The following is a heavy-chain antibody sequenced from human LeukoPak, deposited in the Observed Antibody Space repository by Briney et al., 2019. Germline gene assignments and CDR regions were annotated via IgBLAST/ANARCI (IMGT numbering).Heavy chain of an antibody. CDR3: AKGRARDYYYGMDV. Sequence: GGSLRLSYAASGFTFSSYGMHWVRQAPGKGLEWVAVISYDGSNKYYADSVKGRFTISRDNSKNTLYLQMNSLRAEDTAVYYCAKGRARDYYYGMDVWGQGTTVTVSS. CDR2: ISYDGSNK. CDR1: GFTFSSYG. J-gene: IGHJ6*02. V-gene: IGHV3-30*18.